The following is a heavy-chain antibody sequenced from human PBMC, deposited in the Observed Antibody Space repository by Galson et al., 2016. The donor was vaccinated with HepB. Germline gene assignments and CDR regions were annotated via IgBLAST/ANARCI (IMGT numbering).Heavy chain of an antibody. CDR1: AFTFNKAW. Sequence: SLRLSCAASAFTFNKAWMTWVRQAPGKGLEWVGRIKSKTDGGTIDYAAHVKGRFTISRDDSKNTLYLQMNSLKTEDTAVYYCTTDPSGYNYYYYYGMDVWGQGTTVTVSS. D-gene: IGHD5-12*01. CDR3: TTDPSGYNYYYYYGMDV. V-gene: IGHV3-15*01. CDR2: IKSKTDGGTI. J-gene: IGHJ6*02.